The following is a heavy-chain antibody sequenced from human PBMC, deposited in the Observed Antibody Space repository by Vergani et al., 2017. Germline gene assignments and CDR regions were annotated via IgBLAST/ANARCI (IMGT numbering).Heavy chain of an antibody. V-gene: IGHV3-30*18. CDR2: ISYDGDRR. CDR3: AKDLSYSTAWPHFDS. Sequence: QVHLVESGGGVVQPGRSLTLSCVASGFSFRGHGMHWVRQAPGKGLEWVAMISYDGDRRDYGDFAKGRFTISRDSPKTVYLQMNSLRVEDTAMYFCAKDLSYSTAWPHFDSRVQGTLVTVSS. D-gene: IGHD4-11*01. CDR1: GFSFRGHG. J-gene: IGHJ4*02.